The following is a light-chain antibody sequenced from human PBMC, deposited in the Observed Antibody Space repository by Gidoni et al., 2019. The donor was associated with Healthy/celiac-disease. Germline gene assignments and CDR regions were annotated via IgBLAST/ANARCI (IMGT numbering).Light chain of an antibody. J-gene: IGKJ1*01. CDR2: AAS. V-gene: IGKV1-39*01. CDR1: QSISSY. CDR3: QQSYSTPWT. Sequence: DIQMTQSPSSLSASVGDRVTITCRASQSISSYLNWYQQKPGKAPKLLIYAASSLQSGVPSRFSGSGSGTDFTLTISRLQPEDFATYYCQQSYSTPWTFXQXTKVXIK.